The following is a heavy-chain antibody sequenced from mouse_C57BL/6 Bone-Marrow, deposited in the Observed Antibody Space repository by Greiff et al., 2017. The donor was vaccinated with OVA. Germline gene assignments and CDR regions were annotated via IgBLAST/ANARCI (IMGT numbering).Heavy chain of an antibody. CDR3: ASAVFAY. CDR2: IDPSDSYT. V-gene: IGHV1-50*01. J-gene: IGHJ3*01. CDR1: GYTFTSYW. Sequence: QVQLQQPGAELVKPGASVKLSCKASGYTFTSYWMQWVKQRPGQGLEWIGEIDPSDSYTNYNQKFKGKATLTVDTPSSTAYMQLNSLTSEDSAVYYCASAVFAYWGQGTLVTVSA.